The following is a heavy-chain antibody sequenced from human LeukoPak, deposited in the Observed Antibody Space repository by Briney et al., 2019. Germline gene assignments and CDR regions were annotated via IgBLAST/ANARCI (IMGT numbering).Heavy chain of an antibody. CDR1: GYTFTSYG. V-gene: IGHV1-18*04. J-gene: IGHJ6*04. CDR3: AREGYCSSTSCSGYYYYYGMDV. D-gene: IGHD2-2*01. Sequence: GASVKVSCKASGYTFTSYGISWVRRAPGQGLEWMGWISAYNGNTNYAQKLQGRVTMTTDTSTSTAYMELRSLRSDDTAVYYCAREGYCSSTSCSGYYYYYGMDVWGKGTTVTVSS. CDR2: ISAYNGNT.